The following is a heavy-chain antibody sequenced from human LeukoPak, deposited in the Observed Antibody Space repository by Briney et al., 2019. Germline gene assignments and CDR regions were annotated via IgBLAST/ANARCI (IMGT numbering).Heavy chain of an antibody. CDR2: IYYSGST. CDR3: ARDAHYYDSSGYYYFGAFDI. Sequence: SETLSLTCTVSGGSISSYYWSWIRQPPGKGLEWIGYIYYSGSTNYNPSLKSRVTISVDTSKNQFSLKLSSVTAADTAVYYCARDAHYYDSSGYYYFGAFDIWGQGTMVTVSS. CDR1: GGSISSYY. V-gene: IGHV4-59*08. D-gene: IGHD3-22*01. J-gene: IGHJ3*02.